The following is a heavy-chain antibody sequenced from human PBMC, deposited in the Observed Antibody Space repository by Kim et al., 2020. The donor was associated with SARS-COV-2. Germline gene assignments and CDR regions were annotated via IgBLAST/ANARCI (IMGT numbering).Heavy chain of an antibody. CDR3: ARGRYGSGRDYYFDY. CDR2: ISHSGST. D-gene: IGHD6-19*01. V-gene: IGHV4-34*01. Sequence: SYTLSLTCAVYVGSFSGYYWTWIRQPPGRGLEWIGEISHSGSTNYNPSLTSRVTISVDTSKNQFSLKLNSVTAADRGVYFCARGRYGSGRDYYFDYWGRG. CDR1: VGSFSGYY. J-gene: IGHJ4*02.